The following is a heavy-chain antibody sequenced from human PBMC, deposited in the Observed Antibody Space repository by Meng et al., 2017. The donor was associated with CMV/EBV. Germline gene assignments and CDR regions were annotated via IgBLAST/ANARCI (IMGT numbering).Heavy chain of an antibody. CDR3: AKDPFTTGTTGSFDY. Sequence: GGSLRLSCAASGFTFDDYAMHWVRQAPGKGLERVSGISWNSGSIGHADSVKGRFTISRDNAKNSLYLKMNSLRAEDTALYYCAKDPFTTGTTGSFDYWGQGTLVTVSS. D-gene: IGHD1-1*01. CDR1: GFTFDDYA. J-gene: IGHJ4*02. CDR2: ISWNSGSI. V-gene: IGHV3-9*01.